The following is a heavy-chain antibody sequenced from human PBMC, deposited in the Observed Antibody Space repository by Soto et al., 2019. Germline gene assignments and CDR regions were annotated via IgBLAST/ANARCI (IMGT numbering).Heavy chain of an antibody. V-gene: IGHV4-34*01. Sequence: SETLSLTCAVYGGSFSGYYWSWIRQPPGKGLEWIGEINHSGSTNYNPSLKSRVTISVDTSKNQFSLKLSSVTAADTAVYYCARENYCPGERYCSSTSWVYYYYMDVWGKGTTVTVSS. CDR2: INHSGST. D-gene: IGHD2-2*01. J-gene: IGHJ6*03. CDR1: GGSFSGYY. CDR3: ARENYCPGERYCSSTSWVYYYYMDV.